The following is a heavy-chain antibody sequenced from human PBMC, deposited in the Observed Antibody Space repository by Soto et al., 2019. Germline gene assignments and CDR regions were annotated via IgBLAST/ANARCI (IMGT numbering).Heavy chain of an antibody. CDR3: AREQRYSYGPGDYFDY. Sequence: AASVTVSCKASVGTFSSYAISWVRPAPGQGLEWMGGIIPIFGTANYAQKFQGRVTITADESTSTAYMELSSLRSEDTAVYYCAREQRYSYGPGDYFDYWGQGTLVTVSS. J-gene: IGHJ4*02. CDR2: IIPIFGTA. V-gene: IGHV1-69*13. CDR1: VGTFSSYA. D-gene: IGHD5-18*01.